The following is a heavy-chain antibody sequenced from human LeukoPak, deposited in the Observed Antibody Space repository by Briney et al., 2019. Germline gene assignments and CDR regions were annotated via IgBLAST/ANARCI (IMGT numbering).Heavy chain of an antibody. CDR3: ARDYSSGYYYFDY. V-gene: IGHV3-48*04. D-gene: IGHD3-22*01. CDR1: GFTFSSYS. CDR2: ISSSSSTI. Sequence: GGSLRLSCAASGFTFSSYSMNWVRQAPGKGLEWVSYISSSSSTIYYADSVKGRFTISRDNAKNSLYLQMNSLRAEDTAVHYCARDYSSGYYYFDYWGQGTLVTVSS. J-gene: IGHJ4*02.